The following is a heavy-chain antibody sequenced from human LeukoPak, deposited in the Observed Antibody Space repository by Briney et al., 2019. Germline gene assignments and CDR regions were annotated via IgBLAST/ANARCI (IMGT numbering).Heavy chain of an antibody. CDR1: GYTFTSYG. CDR2: ISAYNGNT. D-gene: IGHD3-3*01. V-gene: IGHV1-18*01. Sequence: ASVKVSCKASGYTFTSYGISWVRQAPGQGLEWMGWISAYNGNTNYAQKFQGRVTMTRDTSISTAYMELSRLGSDDTAVYYCARSITIFGVVILYYYYGMDVWGQGTTVTVSS. J-gene: IGHJ6*02. CDR3: ARSITIFGVVILYYYYGMDV.